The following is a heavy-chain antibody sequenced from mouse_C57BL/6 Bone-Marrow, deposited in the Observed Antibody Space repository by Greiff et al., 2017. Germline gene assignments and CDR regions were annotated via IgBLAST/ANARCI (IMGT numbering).Heavy chain of an antibody. CDR1: GYTFTSYW. J-gene: IGHJ3*01. D-gene: IGHD1-1*01. CDR2: IHPNSGST. Sequence: QVQLQQPGAELVKPGASVKLSCKASGYTFTSYWMHWVKQRPGQGLEWIGMIHPNSGSTNYNEKFKSKGTLTVDKSSSTAYMQLSSLTSEDSAVYYCARGGFIPLQAYWGQGTLVTVSA. CDR3: ARGGFIPLQAY. V-gene: IGHV1-64*01.